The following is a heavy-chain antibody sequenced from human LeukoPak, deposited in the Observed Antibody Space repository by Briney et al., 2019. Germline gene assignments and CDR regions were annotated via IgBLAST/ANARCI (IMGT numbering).Heavy chain of an antibody. V-gene: IGHV3-23*01. J-gene: IGHJ4*02. CDR2: ISDSGGKT. D-gene: IGHD3-10*01. CDR3: AARAGGFRHFDY. CDR1: GFTFSSYA. Sequence: GGSLRLSCTASGFTFSSYAISWVRQAPGKGLQWVSGISDSGGKTDYADSVKGRFTTSRDNAKNTVYLRLNSLRAEDTAVYYCAARAGGFRHFDYWGQGTRVSVSS.